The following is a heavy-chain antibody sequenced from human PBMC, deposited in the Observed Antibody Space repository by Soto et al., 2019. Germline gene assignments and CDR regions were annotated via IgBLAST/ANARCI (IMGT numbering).Heavy chain of an antibody. CDR2: IYYSGST. CDR1: GGSISSGGYY. CDR3: ARVIVVVVAARNNWFDP. J-gene: IGHJ5*02. V-gene: IGHV4-31*03. Sequence: QVQLQESGPGLVKPSQTLSLTCTVSGGSISSGGYYWSWIRQHPGKGLEWIGYIYYSGSTYYNPSLKSRVTISVDTSKNQFFLKLSSVTAADTAVYYCARVIVVVVAARNNWFDPWGQGTLVTVSS. D-gene: IGHD2-15*01.